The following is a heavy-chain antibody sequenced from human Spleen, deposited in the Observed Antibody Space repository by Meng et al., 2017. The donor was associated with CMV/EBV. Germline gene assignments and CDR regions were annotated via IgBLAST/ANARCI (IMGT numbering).Heavy chain of an antibody. V-gene: IGHV3-74*01. Sequence: GGSLRLSCAASGFTFSSYWMHWVRQVPGKGLVWVSRINSDGSSTSYADSVKGRFTISRDNAENTLYLQMNSLRAEDTAVYYCAKDQSRARLLVYYYFYGMDVWGQGTTVTVSS. CDR3: AKDQSRARLLVYYYFYGMDV. CDR2: INSDGSST. D-gene: IGHD6-6*01. J-gene: IGHJ6*02. CDR1: GFTFSSYW.